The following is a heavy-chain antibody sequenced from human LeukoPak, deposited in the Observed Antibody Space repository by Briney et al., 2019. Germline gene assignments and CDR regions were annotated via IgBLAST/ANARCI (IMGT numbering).Heavy chain of an antibody. CDR2: IWYDGSNK. J-gene: IGHJ4*02. D-gene: IGHD1-1*01. Sequence: GGSLRLSCAASGFTFSSYGMHWVRQAPGKGLEWVAVIWYDGSNKYYADSVKGRFTISRDNSKNTLYLQMNSLRAEDTAVYYCARGTSGGYEDDYWGQGTLVTVSS. CDR3: ARGTSGGYEDDY. CDR1: GFTFSSYG. V-gene: IGHV3-33*01.